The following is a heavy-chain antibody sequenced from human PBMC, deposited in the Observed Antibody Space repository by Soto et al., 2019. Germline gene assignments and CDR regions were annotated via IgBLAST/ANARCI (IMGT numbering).Heavy chain of an antibody. CDR2: IYYSGST. Sequence: SETLSLTCTVSGGSISSGGYYWSCIRQHPGKGLEWIGYIYYSGSTYYNPSLKSRVTISVDTSKNQFSLKLSSVTAADTAVYYCARAAALRSWFDPRGQGTLVTVSS. V-gene: IGHV4-31*03. CDR3: ARAAALRSWFDP. CDR1: GGSISSGGYY. D-gene: IGHD6-13*01. J-gene: IGHJ5*02.